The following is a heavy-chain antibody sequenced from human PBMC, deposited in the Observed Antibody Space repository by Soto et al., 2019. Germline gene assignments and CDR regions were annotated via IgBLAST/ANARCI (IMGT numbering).Heavy chain of an antibody. Sequence: QVQLVESGGALVKPGGSLRLSCAASGFNFSDFYISWIRQAPGKGLEWVSFISATGETTYYAESVKGRFTISRDNAQKSLDLQMNSLRDEDTAMYYCASQLQGSRRKYYFHFWGQGTLVTVSS. J-gene: IGHJ4*02. CDR2: ISATGETT. D-gene: IGHD1-26*01. CDR3: ASQLQGSRRKYYFHF. V-gene: IGHV3-11*01. CDR1: GFNFSDFY.